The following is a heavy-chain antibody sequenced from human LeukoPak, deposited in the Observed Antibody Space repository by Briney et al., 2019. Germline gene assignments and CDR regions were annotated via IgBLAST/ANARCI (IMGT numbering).Heavy chain of an antibody. D-gene: IGHD2-21*01. CDR3: ATILVVRSVDY. CDR1: GYTFIDYY. J-gene: IGHJ4*02. V-gene: IGHV1-69-2*01. CDR2: VDPEDGET. Sequence: ASVEVSCKVSGYTFIDYYMHWVQQAPGKGLEWMGLVDPEDGETIYAEKFQGRVTITADTSTDTAYMELSSLRSEDTAVYYCATILVVRSVDYWGQGTLVTVSS.